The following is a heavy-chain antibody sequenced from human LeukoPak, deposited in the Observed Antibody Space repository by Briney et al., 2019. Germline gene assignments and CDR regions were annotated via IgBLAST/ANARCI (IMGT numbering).Heavy chain of an antibody. Sequence: PGRSLRLSCAASGFTFSSYGMHWVRQAPGKGLEWVAVIWCDGSNKYYADSVKGRFTISRDNSKNTLYLQMNSLRAEDTAVYYCARAYQLLSYFDYWGQGTLVTVSS. V-gene: IGHV3-33*01. J-gene: IGHJ4*02. CDR1: GFTFSSYG. CDR3: ARAYQLLSYFDY. CDR2: IWCDGSNK. D-gene: IGHD2-2*01.